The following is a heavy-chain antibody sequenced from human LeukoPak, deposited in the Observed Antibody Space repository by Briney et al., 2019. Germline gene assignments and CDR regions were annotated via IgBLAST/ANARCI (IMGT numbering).Heavy chain of an antibody. CDR2: IYDGGKT. CDR1: GFIVSTNY. D-gene: IGHD5-18*01. CDR3: ARGAGYPFYMDV. J-gene: IGHJ6*03. Sequence: PGGSLRLSCVASGFIVSTNYMSWVRQAPGKGLEWVSLIYDGGKTYYADSVKGRFTISRDNSKTTLFLQMDSLRAEDTAVYYCARGAGYPFYMDVWGKGTTVTVSS. V-gene: IGHV3-66*02.